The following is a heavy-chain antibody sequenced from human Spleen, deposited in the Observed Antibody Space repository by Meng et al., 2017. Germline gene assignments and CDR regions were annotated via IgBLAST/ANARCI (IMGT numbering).Heavy chain of an antibody. CDR3: ARDGGLLWFGELFTGAFDI. Sequence: GESLKISCAASGFTFSSYNMHWVRQTPGEGLVWVSRINTDASITTYADSVKGRFTISRDDAKNTVYLQMNSLRAEDTAVYYCARDGGLLWFGELFTGAFDIWGQGTMVTVS. CDR2: INTDASIT. J-gene: IGHJ3*02. D-gene: IGHD3-10*01. CDR1: GFTFSSYN. V-gene: IGHV3-74*03.